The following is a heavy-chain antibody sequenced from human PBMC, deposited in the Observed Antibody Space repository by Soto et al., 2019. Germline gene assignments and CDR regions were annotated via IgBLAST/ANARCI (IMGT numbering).Heavy chain of an antibody. CDR2: ITPYNGKT. V-gene: IGHV1-18*04. CDR1: GYTFTTYS. D-gene: IGHD2-2*01. J-gene: IGHJ4*02. CDR3: ARDTSHYFDH. Sequence: QVQLVQSGAEVKKPGASVNVSCKASGYTFTTYSVTWMRQAPGQGLEWMGWITPYNGKTNYAQKVQDRVTMTTDTSTGTAYMELRSLRSDDSAVYYCARDTSHYFDHWGQGTLVTVSS.